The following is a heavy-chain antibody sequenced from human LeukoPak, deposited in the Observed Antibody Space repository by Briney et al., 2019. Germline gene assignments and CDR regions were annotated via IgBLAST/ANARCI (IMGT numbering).Heavy chain of an antibody. CDR2: ISSSSSYI. Sequence: PGGSLRLSCAASGFTFSSYSMNWVRQAPGKGLEWVSSISSSSSYIYYADSVKGRFTISRDNSKNTLYLQMNSLRAEDTAVYYCARDTNGDYVNYWGQGTLVTVSS. CDR1: GFTFSSYS. J-gene: IGHJ4*02. V-gene: IGHV3-21*04. D-gene: IGHD4-17*01. CDR3: ARDTNGDYVNY.